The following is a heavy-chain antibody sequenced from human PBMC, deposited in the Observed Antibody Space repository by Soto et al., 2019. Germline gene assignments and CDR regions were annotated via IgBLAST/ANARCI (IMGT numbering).Heavy chain of an antibody. V-gene: IGHV3-23*01. CDR2: ISGSGFKK. J-gene: IGHJ5*02. D-gene: IGHD1-26*01. CDR1: GFIFENFG. CDR3: AKNQGVELVPLATVDWFDP. Sequence: GGSLRLSCAASGFIFENFGMSWVRQAPGKGLEWISSISGSGFKKYYADSVKGRFTISRDNSKCTVYLELNNLSAEDTAVYHCAKNQGVELVPLATVDWFDPWGQGSVVTVSS.